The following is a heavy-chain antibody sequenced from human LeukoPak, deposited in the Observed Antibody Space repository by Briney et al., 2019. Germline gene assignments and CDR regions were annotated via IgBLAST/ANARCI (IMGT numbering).Heavy chain of an antibody. J-gene: IGHJ4*02. D-gene: IGHD2-2*01. Sequence: NSSETLSLTCAVYGGSFSGYYWGWIRQPPGKGLEWIGSIYYSGSTNYNPSLKSRVTISVDTSKNQFSLKLSSVTAADTAVYYCARLVVPAAMPDYWGQGTLVTVSS. CDR2: IYYSGST. CDR1: GGSFSGYY. CDR3: ARLVVPAAMPDY. V-gene: IGHV4-34*01.